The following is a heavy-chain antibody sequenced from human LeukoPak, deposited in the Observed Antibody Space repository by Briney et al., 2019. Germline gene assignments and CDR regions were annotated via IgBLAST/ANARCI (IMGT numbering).Heavy chain of an antibody. V-gene: IGHV3-23*01. Sequence: QSGGSLRLSCATSGFKFSNYDMNWVRQAPGKGLEWVSAIRGHDEATYYADSAKGRFTISRDNSLDTMYLQMNSLTTEDTAVYYCAKNITMMVFWGQGTLVTVSS. CDR1: GFKFSNYD. D-gene: IGHD3-22*01. J-gene: IGHJ4*02. CDR2: IRGHDEAT. CDR3: AKNITMMVF.